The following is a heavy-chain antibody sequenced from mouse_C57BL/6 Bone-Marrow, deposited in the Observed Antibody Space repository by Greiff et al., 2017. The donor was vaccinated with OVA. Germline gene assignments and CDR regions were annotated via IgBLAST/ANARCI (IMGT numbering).Heavy chain of an antibody. D-gene: IGHD1-1*01. J-gene: IGHJ2*01. CDR1: GYTFTDYY. CDR3: GRQFTTVVGDY. Sequence: VQLQQSGPELVKPGASVKISCKASGYTFTDYYMNWVKQSHGKSLEWIGDINPNNGGTSYNQKFKGKATLTVDKSSSTAYMELRSLTSEDSAVYYCGRQFTTVVGDYWGQGTTLTVSS. V-gene: IGHV1-26*01. CDR2: INPNNGGT.